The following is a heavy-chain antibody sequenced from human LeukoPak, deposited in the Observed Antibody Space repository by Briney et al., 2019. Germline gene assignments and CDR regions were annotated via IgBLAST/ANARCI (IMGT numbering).Heavy chain of an antibody. Sequence: ASVKVSCKASGCTFTSYGISWVRRAPGQGLEWMGWISAYNGNTNYAQKLQGRVTMTTDTSTSTAYMELRSLRSDDTAVYYCARGPARLLTPFNSFDYWGQGTLVTVSS. CDR1: GCTFTSYG. CDR2: ISAYNGNT. J-gene: IGHJ4*02. D-gene: IGHD2-15*01. CDR3: ARGPARLLTPFNSFDY. V-gene: IGHV1-18*01.